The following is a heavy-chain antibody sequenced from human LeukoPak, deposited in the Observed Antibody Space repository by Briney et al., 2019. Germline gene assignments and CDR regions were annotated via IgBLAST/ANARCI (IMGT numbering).Heavy chain of an antibody. D-gene: IGHD6-19*01. V-gene: IGHV4-4*02. J-gene: IGHJ6*02. CDR2: IYHSGST. Sequence: SGTLSLTCAVSGGSISSSNWWSWVRQPPGKGLEWIGEIYHSGSTNYNPSLKSRVTISVDTSKNQFSLKLSSVTAADTAVYYCARASESGWYSPPGYFYYYGMDVWGQGTTVTVSS. CDR3: ARASESGWYSPPGYFYYYGMDV. CDR1: GGSISSSNW.